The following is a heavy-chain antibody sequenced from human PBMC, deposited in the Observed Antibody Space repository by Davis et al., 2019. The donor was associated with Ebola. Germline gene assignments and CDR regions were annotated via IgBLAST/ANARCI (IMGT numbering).Heavy chain of an antibody. CDR2: IYPGDYDT. CDR1: GYSFTSYW. V-gene: IGHV5-51*01. Sequence: GESLKISCKGSGYSFTSYWIGWVRQMPGKGLEWMGSIYPGDYDTRYSPSFQGQVIISADKSISTAYLHLSSLRASDTALYYCARHDCTSSNCYNNAFDFWGQGTLVTVS. CDR3: ARHDCTSSNCYNNAFDF. J-gene: IGHJ3*01. D-gene: IGHD2-2*02.